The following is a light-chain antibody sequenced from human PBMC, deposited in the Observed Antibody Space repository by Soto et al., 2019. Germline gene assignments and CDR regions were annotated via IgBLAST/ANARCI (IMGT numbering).Light chain of an antibody. V-gene: IGLV2-14*03. CDR2: DVA. CDR3: SSYTGSSPSYV. CDR1: TRDVGGYNY. Sequence: QSALTQPAFVSGSPGQSITISCTGTTRDVGGYNYVSWYQHHPGKAPKLIICDVAHRPSGVSHRFSGSKSGNTASLTISGLLGEDEADYFCSSYTGSSPSYVFGTGTKLTVL. J-gene: IGLJ1*01.